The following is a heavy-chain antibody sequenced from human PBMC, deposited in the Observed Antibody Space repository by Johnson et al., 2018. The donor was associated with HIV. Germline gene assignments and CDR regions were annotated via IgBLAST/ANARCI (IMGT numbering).Heavy chain of an antibody. CDR2: INQDGSEK. D-gene: IGHD6-13*01. CDR3: AKVAVATAAGGVALDI. J-gene: IGHJ3*02. Sequence: VQLVESGGGLVKPGGSLRLSCAASGFTFSDYYMSWIRQAPGKGLEWVANINQDGSEKYYVDSVKGRFTISRDNAKNSLYLQMNSLRAEDTAVYYCAKVAVATAAGGVALDIWGPGTMVIVSS. CDR1: GFTFSDYY. V-gene: IGHV3-7*01.